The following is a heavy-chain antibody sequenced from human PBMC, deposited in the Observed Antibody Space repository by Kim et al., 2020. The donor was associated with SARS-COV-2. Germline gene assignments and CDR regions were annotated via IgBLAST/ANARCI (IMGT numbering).Heavy chain of an antibody. CDR2: IYYSGST. CDR3: ARDTVVTPRPTHRGGPLN. V-gene: IGHV4-31*03. D-gene: IGHD2-21*02. J-gene: IGHJ4*02. Sequence: SETLSLTCTVSGGSISSGGYYWSWIRQHPGKGLEWIGYIYYSGSTYYNPSLKSRVTISVDTSKNQFSLKLSSVTAADTAVYYCARDTVVTPRPTHRGGPLNWGQGTLVTVSS. CDR1: GGSISSGGYY.